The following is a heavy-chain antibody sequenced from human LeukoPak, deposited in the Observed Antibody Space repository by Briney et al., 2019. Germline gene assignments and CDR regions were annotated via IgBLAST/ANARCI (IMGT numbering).Heavy chain of an antibody. CDR3: ARAIFCGGGTCRLLDY. CDR2: INPSGGST. D-gene: IGHD2-15*01. J-gene: IGHJ4*02. V-gene: IGHV1-46*01. Sequence: ASVKVSCKASGYTFTSYYMHWVRQTPGQGLEWMGIINPSGGSTSYAQKFQGRVTMTRDTSTSTVYMELSSLRSEDTAVYYCARAIFCGGGTCRLLDYWGQETLVPVPS. CDR1: GYTFTSYY.